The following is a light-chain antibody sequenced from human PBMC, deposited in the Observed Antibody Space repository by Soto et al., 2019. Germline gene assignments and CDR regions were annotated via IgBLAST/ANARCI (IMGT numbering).Light chain of an antibody. J-gene: IGLJ1*01. CDR3: SSFTSRHTYV. CDR2: DVS. Sequence: QSALTQPASVSGSPGQSTTISCTGTSSDIGGYNYVSWYQQLPGEAPKLIFYDVSDRPSGVSTRFSGSKSGNTASLTISGLQAEDEGDYYCSSFTSRHTYVFGTGTKLTVL. V-gene: IGLV2-14*01. CDR1: SSDIGGYNY.